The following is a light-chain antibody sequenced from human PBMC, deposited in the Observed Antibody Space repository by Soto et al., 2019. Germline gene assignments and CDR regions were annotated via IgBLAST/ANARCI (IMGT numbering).Light chain of an antibody. J-gene: IGKJ1*01. CDR3: QQYNGYRTWT. CDR1: QDISRW. V-gene: IGKV1-5*01. CDR2: DAS. Sequence: DIQMTQSPATLSASVGDRVSITCRASQDISRWLAWYQQKPGKAPKVLIWDASSLQMGVPSRFTGSGSGTEFTLTINGLQPDDFATYYCQQYNGYRTWTFGQGTKVEIK.